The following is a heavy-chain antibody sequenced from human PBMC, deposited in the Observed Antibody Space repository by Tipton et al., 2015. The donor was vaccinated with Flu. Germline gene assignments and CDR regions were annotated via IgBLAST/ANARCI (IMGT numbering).Heavy chain of an antibody. Sequence: GLVKPSETLSLTCTVSGDSLRSYYWSWIRQSPGKGLEWIGQVYYSGTTNYNPSLKSRVTISLDKSKNQLSLNVNSMTTADTAVFYCARGGWEPHGGWFDPWGQGILVTVSS. D-gene: IGHD1-26*01. V-gene: IGHV4-59*01. CDR3: ARGGWEPHGGWFDP. CDR1: GDSLRSYY. J-gene: IGHJ5*02. CDR2: VYYSGTT.